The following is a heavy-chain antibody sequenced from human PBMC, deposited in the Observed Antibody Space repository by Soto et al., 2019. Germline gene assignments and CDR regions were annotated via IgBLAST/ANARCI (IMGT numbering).Heavy chain of an antibody. D-gene: IGHD4-4*01. Sequence: PSETLSLTCTVSGGSISSGGYYWSWIRQHPGKGLEWIGYIYYSGSTYYNPSLKSRVTISVDTSKNQFSLKLSSVTAADTAVYYCARGHDYKYNWFDPWGQGTLVTAPQ. CDR2: IYYSGST. V-gene: IGHV4-31*03. J-gene: IGHJ5*02. CDR3: ARGHDYKYNWFDP. CDR1: GGSISSGGYY.